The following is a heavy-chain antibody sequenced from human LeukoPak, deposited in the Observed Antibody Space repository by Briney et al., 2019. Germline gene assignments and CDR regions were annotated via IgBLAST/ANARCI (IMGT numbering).Heavy chain of an antibody. CDR3: ARSRTMDGSDI. D-gene: IGHD2-2*01. CDR2: ISWNSGSI. J-gene: IGHJ3*02. Sequence: GRSLRLSCVASGFTFDDYAMHWVRQAPGKGLEWVSGISWNSGSIGYADSVKGRFTISRDNAKNSLYLQMDSLRAEDTALYYCARSRTMDGSDIWGQGTMVTVSS. V-gene: IGHV3-9*01. CDR1: GFTFDDYA.